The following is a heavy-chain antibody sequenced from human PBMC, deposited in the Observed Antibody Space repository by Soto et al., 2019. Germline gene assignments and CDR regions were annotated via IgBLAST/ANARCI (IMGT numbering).Heavy chain of an antibody. CDR2: ISYDGSNK. CDR1: GFTFSSYG. Sequence: RGGSLRLSCAASGFTFSSYGMHWVRQAPGKWLEWVAVISYDGSNKYYADSVKGRFTISRENSKNPLYLQMNSLRAEDTAVYYCAKDLLSCSSTICYTRYYYYYGIDVPGQGTKATVS. D-gene: IGHD2-2*02. CDR3: AKDLLSCSSTICYTRYYYYYGIDV. V-gene: IGHV3-30*18. J-gene: IGHJ6*02.